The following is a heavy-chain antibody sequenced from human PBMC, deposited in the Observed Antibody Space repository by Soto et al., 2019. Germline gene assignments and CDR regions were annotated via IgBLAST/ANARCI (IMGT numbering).Heavy chain of an antibody. D-gene: IGHD3-10*01. CDR3: AGHYGSGSEFDY. CDR2: IYYSGST. Sequence: TSETLSLTCTVSGGSISSYYWSWIRQPPGKGLEWIGYIYYSGSTNYNPSLKSRVTISVDTSKNQFSLKLSSVTAADTAVYYCAGHYGSGSEFDYWGQGTLVTVSS. V-gene: IGHV4-59*01. CDR1: GGSISSYY. J-gene: IGHJ4*02.